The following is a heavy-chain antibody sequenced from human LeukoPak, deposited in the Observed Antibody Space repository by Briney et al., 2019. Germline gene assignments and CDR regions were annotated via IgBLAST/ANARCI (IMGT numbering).Heavy chain of an antibody. CDR2: ISGSGGST. J-gene: IGHJ4*02. CDR1: GFTFSSYA. V-gene: IGHV3-23*01. CDR3: AKARYCSSTSCYTPYYFDY. Sequence: GGSLRLSCAASGFTFSSYAMSWVRQAPGKGLEWVSAISGSGGSTYYADSVKGRFTISRDNSKNTLYLQMNSLRAEDTAVYYCAKARYCSSTSCYTPYYFDYWGQGTLVTVSS. D-gene: IGHD2-2*02.